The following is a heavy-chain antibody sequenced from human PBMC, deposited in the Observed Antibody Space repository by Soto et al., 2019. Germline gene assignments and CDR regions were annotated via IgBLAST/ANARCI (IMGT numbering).Heavy chain of an antibody. Sequence: GGSLRLSCAASGFTFSSYSMNWVRQAPGKGLEWVSSISSSSSYIYYADSVKGRFTISRDNAKNSLYLQMNSLRAEDTAVYYCARTMGGDYIWGSYRPTDDAFDIWGQGTMVTVSS. D-gene: IGHD3-16*02. CDR3: ARTMGGDYIWGSYRPTDDAFDI. V-gene: IGHV3-21*01. CDR2: ISSSSSYI. CDR1: GFTFSSYS. J-gene: IGHJ3*02.